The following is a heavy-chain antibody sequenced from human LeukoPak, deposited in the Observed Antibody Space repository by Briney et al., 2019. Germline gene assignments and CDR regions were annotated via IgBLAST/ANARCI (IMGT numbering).Heavy chain of an antibody. CDR2: IYYSGST. CDR3: ARHYYGSGRTNWFDP. Sequence: SETLSLTCTVSGGSISSYYWSWIRQPPGKGLEWIGYIYYSGSTNYNHSLKSRVTISVDTSKNQFSLKLSSVTAEDTAVYYCARHYYGSGRTNWFDPWGQGTLVTVSS. J-gene: IGHJ5*02. CDR1: GGSISSYY. D-gene: IGHD3-10*01. V-gene: IGHV4-59*08.